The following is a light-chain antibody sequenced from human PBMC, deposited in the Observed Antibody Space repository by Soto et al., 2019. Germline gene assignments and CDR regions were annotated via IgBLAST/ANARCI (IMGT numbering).Light chain of an antibody. CDR1: SPNIGSNY. V-gene: IGLV1-47*01. CDR2: RNN. J-gene: IGLJ1*01. Sequence: QSVLTQPPSASGTPGQRVTISCSGGSPNIGSNYVYWYQHLPGTTPKLLIYRNNQRPSGVPDRFSGSKSGTSASLAISGLQSEDEGDYYCESLDDSLSGYVFGTGTKVTVL. CDR3: ESLDDSLSGYV.